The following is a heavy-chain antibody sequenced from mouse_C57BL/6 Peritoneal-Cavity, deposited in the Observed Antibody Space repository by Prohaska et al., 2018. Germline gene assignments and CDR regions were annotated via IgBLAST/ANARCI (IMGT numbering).Heavy chain of an antibody. J-gene: IGHJ2*01. CDR2: NRVETDNKAT. D-gene: IGHD1-1*01. V-gene: IGHV6-3*01. CDR3: TGPKYYGSSYGY. CDR1: GFTFSNYW. Sequence: EVKLEESGGGLVQPGGSMKLSCVASGFTFSNYWMHWVRQSPEKGLERDAQNRVETDNKATGYAESVKGRFTISRDDSKSSVYRQMNNLRAEDTGIYYCTGPKYYGSSYGYWVHGTTLTFSS.